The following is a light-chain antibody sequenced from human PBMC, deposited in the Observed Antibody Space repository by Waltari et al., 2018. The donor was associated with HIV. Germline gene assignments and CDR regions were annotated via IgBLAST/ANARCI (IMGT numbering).Light chain of an antibody. CDR1: QSLLQSNGYNY. CDR2: FAS. J-gene: IGKJ1*01. Sequence: DIVTTQSPLALAVTPGEPASISCGSSQSLLQSNGYNYLDWYLQKPGQSPQLMFYFASNRAAGAPDWVSGSGSGRDFTLKISRVEAEDVGVYYCMEALEVTFGQGTKVEIK. CDR3: MEALEVT. V-gene: IGKV2-28*01.